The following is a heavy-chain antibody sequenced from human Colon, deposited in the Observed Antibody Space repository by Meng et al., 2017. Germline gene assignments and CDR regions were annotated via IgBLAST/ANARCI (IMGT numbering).Heavy chain of an antibody. CDR2: IKQDGSEK. Sequence: GESLKISCAASGFTFSSYWMSWVRQAPGKVLECVANIKQDGSEKYYVDSVKVRFTISRDNAKNSLYLQMNSLNAEDTAVYYCARKLSNGIDYWGQRTLVTVSS. CDR1: GFTFSSYW. D-gene: IGHD1-1*01. J-gene: IGHJ4*02. CDR3: ARKLSNGIDY. V-gene: IGHV3-7*01.